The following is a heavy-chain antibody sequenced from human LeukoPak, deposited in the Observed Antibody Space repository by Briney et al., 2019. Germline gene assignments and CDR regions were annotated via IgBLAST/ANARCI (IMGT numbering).Heavy chain of an antibody. V-gene: IGHV4-59*08. Sequence: PSETLSLTCTVSGGSVRSYYWSCIRQPPGKGLEWIGYIYYTGSTNYNPSLKSRVTISVDTSKNQFSLKLSSVTAADTAVYYCARGYGYGYEAFYIWGQGTMVTVSS. CDR2: IYYTGST. D-gene: IGHD5-18*01. J-gene: IGHJ3*02. CDR3: ARGYGYGYEAFYI. CDR1: GGSVRSYY.